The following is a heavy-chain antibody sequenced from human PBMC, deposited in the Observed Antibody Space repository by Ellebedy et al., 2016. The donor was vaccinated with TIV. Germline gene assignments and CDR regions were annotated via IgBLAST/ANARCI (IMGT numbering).Heavy chain of an antibody. CDR1: GFIFSSYG. D-gene: IGHD3/OR15-3a*01. CDR2: ILNDGNDK. J-gene: IGHJ4*02. Sequence: PGGSLRLSCAASGFIFSSYGMHRVRQAPGKGLEWVAIILNDGNDKYYADSVKGRFTISRDNSKNTVYLQMNSLRAEDTAVYYCARRSTDFAFDSWGQGTLVTVSS. V-gene: IGHV3-33*05. CDR3: ARRSTDFAFDS.